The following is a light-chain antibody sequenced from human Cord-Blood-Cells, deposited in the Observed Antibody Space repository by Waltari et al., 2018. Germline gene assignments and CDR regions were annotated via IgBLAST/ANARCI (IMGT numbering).Light chain of an antibody. CDR3: XQRSXWXWT. J-gene: IGKJ1*01. CDR1: QSXTSN. CDR2: DAS. Sequence: EXVSTXSPATLXSSXXXRAXXSCXAXQSXTSNLAWYQXKPGQAPXLLIYDASNRATGIPXXXSGXGSGTXFTLXXSSLXPXDFAVYYCXQRSXWXWTFGXXXKVXIX. V-gene: IGKV3-11*01.